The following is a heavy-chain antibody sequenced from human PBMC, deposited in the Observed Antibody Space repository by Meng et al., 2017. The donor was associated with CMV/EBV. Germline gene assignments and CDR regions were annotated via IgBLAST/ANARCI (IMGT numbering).Heavy chain of an antibody. D-gene: IGHD2-8*01. CDR2: IYYSGST. CDR3: ARKPLLRHWFDP. V-gene: IGHV4-59*01. Sequence: SETLSLTCTVSGGSISSYYWSWIRQPPGKGLEWIGHIYYSGSTNYNPSLKSRVTISVDTSKNQFSLKLSSVTAADTAVYYCARKPLLRHWFDPWGQGTLVTVSS. CDR1: GGSISSYY. J-gene: IGHJ5*02.